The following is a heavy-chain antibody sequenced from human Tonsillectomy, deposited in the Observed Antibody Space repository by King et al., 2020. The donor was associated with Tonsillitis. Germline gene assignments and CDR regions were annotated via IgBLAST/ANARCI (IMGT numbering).Heavy chain of an antibody. CDR3: ARAYYGDYRYWFDP. CDR1: GFTFSSYS. D-gene: IGHD4-17*01. V-gene: IGHV3-48*02. Sequence: VQLVESGGGLVQPGGSLRLSCAASGFTFSSYSMNWVRQAPGKGLEWVSYISSSSSTIYYADSVKGRFTISRDNAKYSLYLQMNSLRDEDTAVYYCARAYYGDYRYWFDPWGQGTLVTVSS. J-gene: IGHJ5*02. CDR2: ISSSSSTI.